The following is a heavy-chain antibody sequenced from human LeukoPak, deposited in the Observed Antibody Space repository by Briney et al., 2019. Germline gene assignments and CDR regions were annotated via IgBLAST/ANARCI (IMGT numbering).Heavy chain of an antibody. J-gene: IGHJ5*02. CDR1: GFSLRRNW. CDR3: ARLGLEVGGPNWFDP. V-gene: IGHV3-7*01. D-gene: IGHD1-1*01. Sequence: GGSLRLSLVAPGFSLRRNWMGWVGQAPAKGVEGVAHIKRDGSEKYSLDSVKDRSTLSRDKDNNSLNLQMNILRVEDTAVYYCARLGLEVGGPNWFDPWGQGTLLTVSS. CDR2: IKRDGSEK.